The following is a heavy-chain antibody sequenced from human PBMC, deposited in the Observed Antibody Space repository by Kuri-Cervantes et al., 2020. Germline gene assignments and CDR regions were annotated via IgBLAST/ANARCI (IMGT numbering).Heavy chain of an antibody. CDR2: INPNSGGT. J-gene: IGHJ4*02. CDR1: GYTFIGYY. D-gene: IGHD5-18*01. Sequence: ASVKVSCKASGYTFIGYYIHWVRQAPGQGLEWMGWINPNSGGTNYAQKFQGRVTMTRDTSISTAYMELSRLRSDDTAVYYCARDLSQLWDGHRGFDYWGQGTLVTVSS. V-gene: IGHV1-2*02. CDR3: ARDLSQLWDGHRGFDY.